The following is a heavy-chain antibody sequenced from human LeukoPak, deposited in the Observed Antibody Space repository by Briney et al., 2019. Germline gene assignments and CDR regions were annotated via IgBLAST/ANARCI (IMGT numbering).Heavy chain of an antibody. D-gene: IGHD3-10*01. CDR1: GFTFSSYE. CDR3: ARGGFVFDI. J-gene: IGHJ3*02. CDR2: ITTTDTTK. Sequence: GGSLRLSCAASGFTFSSYEMNWVRQGPGKGLEWISYITTTDTTKYYTDSVKGRFTISRDNAKNSLYLQMHSLRAEDTAVYYCARGGFVFDIWGQGTVVTASS. V-gene: IGHV3-48*03.